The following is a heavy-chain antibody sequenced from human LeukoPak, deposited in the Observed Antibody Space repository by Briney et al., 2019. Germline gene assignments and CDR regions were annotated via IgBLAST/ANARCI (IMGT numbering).Heavy chain of an antibody. J-gene: IGHJ4*02. D-gene: IGHD2-15*01. CDR3: VRVKGSYFDY. CDR2: ISSSGSAI. V-gene: IGHV3-48*01. Sequence: GGSLRLSCAASGFPLSNYSINWVRQAPGKGLEWVSYISSSGSAIYYVDSVKGRFTVSRDNAKNSLFLQMNSPRAEDTAVYYCVRVKGSYFDYWGQGALVTVSS. CDR1: GFPLSNYS.